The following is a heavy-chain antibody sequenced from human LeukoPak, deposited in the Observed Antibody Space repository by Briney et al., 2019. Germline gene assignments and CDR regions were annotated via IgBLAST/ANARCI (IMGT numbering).Heavy chain of an antibody. D-gene: IGHD6-19*01. CDR2: IGTAGDT. CDR1: GFTFSSYD. V-gene: IGHV3-13*01. J-gene: IGHJ4*02. CDR3: ARWEGWYFDY. Sequence: AGSLTLSCAASGFTFSSYDMHWVRQAPGRGLEWVSDIGTAGDTYYPGSVKGRFTISRENAKNSLYLQMNSLRAGDTAVYYCARWEGWYFDYWGQGTLVTVSS.